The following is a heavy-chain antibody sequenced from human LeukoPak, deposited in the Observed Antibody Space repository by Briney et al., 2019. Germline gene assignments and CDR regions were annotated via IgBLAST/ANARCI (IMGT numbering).Heavy chain of an antibody. V-gene: IGHV3-33*06. D-gene: IGHD4-11*01. CDR2: IWSDGTEK. Sequence: GGSLRLSCAASGFTYSHYGMHWVPQAPGKGLDWVAVIWSDGTEKYYGDAVKGRFTISRDNSRNTLYLQMNSLRGEDTAVYYCAKDAERGFDYSNSLQYWGQGTLVTVS. CDR1: GFTYSHYG. J-gene: IGHJ4*02. CDR3: AKDAERGFDYSNSLQY.